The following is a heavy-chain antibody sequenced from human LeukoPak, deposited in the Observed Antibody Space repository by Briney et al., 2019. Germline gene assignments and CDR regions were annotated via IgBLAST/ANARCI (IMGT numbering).Heavy chain of an antibody. V-gene: IGHV1-2*02. Sequence: ASVKVSCKASGCTFTGYYMHWVRQAPGQGLEWMGWINPNSGGTNYAQKFQGRVTMTRDTSISTAYMELSRLRSDDTAVYYCARDYDSSGSFDYWGQGTLVTVSS. CDR2: INPNSGGT. CDR1: GCTFTGYY. CDR3: ARDYDSSGSFDY. D-gene: IGHD3-22*01. J-gene: IGHJ4*02.